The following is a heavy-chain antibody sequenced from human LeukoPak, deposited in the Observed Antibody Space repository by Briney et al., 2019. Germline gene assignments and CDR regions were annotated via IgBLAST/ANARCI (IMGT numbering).Heavy chain of an antibody. CDR2: IYSGGST. CDR1: EFSVGSNY. D-gene: IGHD5-24*01. J-gene: IGHJ4*02. V-gene: IGHV3-53*01. Sequence: GGSLRLSCAASEFSVGSNYMTWVRQAPGKGLEWVSLIYSGGSTYYADSVKGRFTISRDNSKNTLYLQMNSPRAEDTAVYYCAKSGYNRFDYWGQGSLVTVSS. CDR3: AKSGYNRFDY.